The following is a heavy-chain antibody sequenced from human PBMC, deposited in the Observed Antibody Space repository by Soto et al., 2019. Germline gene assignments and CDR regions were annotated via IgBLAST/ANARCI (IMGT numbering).Heavy chain of an antibody. CDR1: GFTFSSYG. CDR2: ISYDGSNK. J-gene: IGHJ6*02. D-gene: IGHD3-22*01. V-gene: IGHV3-30*18. CDR3: AKEQYYYDSSGYSPWYYYGMDV. Sequence: GGSLRLSCAASGFTFSSYGMHWVRQAPGKGLEWVAVISYDGSNKYYADSVKGRFTISRDNSKNTLYLQMNSLRAEDTAVYYCAKEQYYYDSSGYSPWYYYGMDVWGQGTTVTVSS.